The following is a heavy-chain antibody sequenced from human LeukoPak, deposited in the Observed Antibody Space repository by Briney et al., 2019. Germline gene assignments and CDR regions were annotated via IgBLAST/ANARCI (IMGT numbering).Heavy chain of an antibody. Sequence: GESLKISCKGSGYSLTSYWIGWVRQVPGKGLEWMGIIYPGDSDTRYSPSFQGQVTISADKSISTAYLQWSSLKASDTAMYYCARRLAARRSNYYYYYMDVWAKGTTVTVSS. V-gene: IGHV5-51*01. CDR3: ARRLAARRSNYYYYYMDV. D-gene: IGHD6-6*01. J-gene: IGHJ6*03. CDR1: GYSLTSYW. CDR2: IYPGDSDT.